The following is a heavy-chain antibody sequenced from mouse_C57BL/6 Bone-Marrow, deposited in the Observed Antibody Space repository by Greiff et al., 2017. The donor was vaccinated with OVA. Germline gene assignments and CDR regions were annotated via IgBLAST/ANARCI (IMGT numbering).Heavy chain of an antibody. Sequence: QVQLQQPGAELVKPGASVKLSCKASGYTFTSYWMQWVKQRPGQGLEWIGEIDPSDSYTNYNQKFKGKATLTVDTSSSTAYMQLSSLTSEDSAVYDCARVGYGSLYYAMDYWGQGTSVTVSA. D-gene: IGHD2-10*02. CDR2: IDPSDSYT. CDR3: ARVGYGSLYYAMDY. CDR1: GYTFTSYW. J-gene: IGHJ4*01. V-gene: IGHV1-50*01.